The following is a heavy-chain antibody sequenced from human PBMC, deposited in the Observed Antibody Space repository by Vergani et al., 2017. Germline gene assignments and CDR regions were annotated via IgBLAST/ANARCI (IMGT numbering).Heavy chain of an antibody. V-gene: IGHV4-34*01. CDR2: INHSGST. J-gene: IGHJ4*02. CDR1: GGSFSGYY. Sequence: QVQLQQWGAGLLKPSETLSLTCAVYGGSFSGYYWSWIRQPPGKGLEWIGEINHSGSTNYNPSLKSRVTISVDTSKNQFSLKLSSVTAADTAVYYCARARSVLRYFDWADYWGQGTLVTVSS. D-gene: IGHD3-9*01. CDR3: ARARSVLRYFDWADY.